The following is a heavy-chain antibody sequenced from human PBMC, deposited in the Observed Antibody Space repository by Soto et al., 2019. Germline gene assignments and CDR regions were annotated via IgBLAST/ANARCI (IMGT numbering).Heavy chain of an antibody. V-gene: IGHV1-69*13. D-gene: IGHD5-18*01. Sequence: ASVKVSCKASGGTFSSYAISWVRQAPGQGLEWMGGIIPIFGTANYAQKFQGRVTITADESTSTAYMELSSLRSEDTAVYYCARGDTAMGPYGPCPNWGQGTRVTVSS. CDR3: ARGDTAMGPYGPCPN. CDR1: GGTFSSYA. CDR2: IIPIFGTA. J-gene: IGHJ4*02.